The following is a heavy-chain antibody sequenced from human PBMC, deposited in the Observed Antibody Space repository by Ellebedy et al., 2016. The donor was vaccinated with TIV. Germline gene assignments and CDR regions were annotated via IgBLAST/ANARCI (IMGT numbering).Heavy chain of an antibody. CDR1: GFTFSDYA. D-gene: IGHD6-19*01. CDR2: INSGNT. V-gene: IGHV3-23*01. J-gene: IGHJ4*02. Sequence: PGGSLRLSCAASGFTFSDYAMSWVRQAPGKGLEWVSAINSGNTYYADSVTGRFTMSRDNSKNTLYLQMNSLGADDTAIYYCARRGYNIGWNVGYWGRGALVTVSS. CDR3: ARRGYNIGWNVGY.